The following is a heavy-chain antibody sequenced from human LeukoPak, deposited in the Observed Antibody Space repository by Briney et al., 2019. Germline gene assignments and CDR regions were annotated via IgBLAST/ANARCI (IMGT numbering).Heavy chain of an antibody. CDR2: IYTSGST. V-gene: IGHV4-4*07. CDR1: GGSISSYY. J-gene: IGHJ5*02. CDR3: ARGEGGWEYNWFDP. Sequence: KPSETLSLTCTVSGGSISSYYWSRIRQPAGKGLEWIGRIYTSGSTNYNPSLKSRVTMSVDTSKNQFSLKLSSVTAADTAVYYCARGEGGWEYNWFDPWGQGTLVTVSS. D-gene: IGHD6-19*01.